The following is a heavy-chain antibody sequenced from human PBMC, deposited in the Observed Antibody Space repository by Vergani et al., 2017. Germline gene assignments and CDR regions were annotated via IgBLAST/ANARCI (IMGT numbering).Heavy chain of an antibody. CDR2: INHSGST. Sequence: QVQLQQWGAGLLKPSETLSLTCAVYGGSFSGYYWSWIRQPPGKGLEWIGEINHSGSTNYNPSLKSRVTISLDTSKNQFSLKLSSVTAADTAVYYCARRGPPGYYYMDVWGKGTTVTVSS. CDR3: ARRGPPGYYYMDV. D-gene: IGHD3-10*01. V-gene: IGHV4-34*01. J-gene: IGHJ6*03. CDR1: GGSFSGYY.